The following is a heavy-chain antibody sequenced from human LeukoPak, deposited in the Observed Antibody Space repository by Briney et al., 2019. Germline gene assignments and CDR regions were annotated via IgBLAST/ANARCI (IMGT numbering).Heavy chain of an antibody. D-gene: IGHD2-2*01. CDR1: GYTFTSYY. CDR3: AREGHCSSTSCLYYMDV. V-gene: IGHV1-46*01. J-gene: IGHJ6*03. CDR2: INPSGGST. Sequence: ASVKVSCKASGYTFTSYYMHWVRRAPGQGLEWMGIINPSGGSTSYAQKFQGRVTMTRDMSTSTVYMELSSLRSEDTAVYYCAREGHCSSTSCLYYMDVWGKGTTVTVSS.